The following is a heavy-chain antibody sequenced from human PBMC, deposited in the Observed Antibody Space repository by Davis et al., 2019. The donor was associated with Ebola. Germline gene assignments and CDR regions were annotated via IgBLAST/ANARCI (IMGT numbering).Heavy chain of an antibody. J-gene: IGHJ6*02. CDR2: INHSGST. CDR1: GGSISSYY. V-gene: IGHV4-34*01. D-gene: IGHD6-13*01. Sequence: PSETLSLTCTVSGGSISSYYWSWIRQPPGKGLEWIGEINHSGSTNYNPSLKSRVTISVDTSKNQFSLKLSSVTAADTAVYYCARAGVSSSWYSLYYYYGMDVWGQGTTVTVSS. CDR3: ARAGVSSSWYSLYYYYGMDV.